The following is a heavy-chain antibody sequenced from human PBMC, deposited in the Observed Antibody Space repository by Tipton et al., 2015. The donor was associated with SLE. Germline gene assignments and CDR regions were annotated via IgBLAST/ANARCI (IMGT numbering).Heavy chain of an antibody. Sequence: TLSLTCTVSGGSVSSGSYYWSWIRQPPGKGLEWIGYIYYSGSTNYNPSLKSRVTISVDTSKNQFSLKLSSVTAADTAVYYCARETPGIGYFDYGGQGTLVTVSS. CDR1: GGSVSSGSYY. D-gene: IGHD3-10*01. V-gene: IGHV4-61*01. J-gene: IGHJ4*02. CDR2: IYYSGST. CDR3: ARETPGIGYFDY.